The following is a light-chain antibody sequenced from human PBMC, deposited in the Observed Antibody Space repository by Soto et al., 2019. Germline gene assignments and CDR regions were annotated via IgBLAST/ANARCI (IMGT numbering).Light chain of an antibody. CDR3: QQYESLPLT. Sequence: NKKTQCAYSLSAAIREEITRTEEASQDINKNLIWYQQKPGKANKLLIYDAYDLETGVPSRFSGSGSGTGFTFTISSLQPEDFATYYCQQYESLPLTFGPGTRLEIK. CDR2: DAY. J-gene: IGKJ5*01. V-gene: IGKV1-33*01. CDR1: QDINKN.